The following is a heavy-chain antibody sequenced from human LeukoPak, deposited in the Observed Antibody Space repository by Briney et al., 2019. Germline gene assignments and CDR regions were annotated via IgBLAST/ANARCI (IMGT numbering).Heavy chain of an antibody. CDR3: AKAPRKLVTSDAFDI. D-gene: IGHD4-17*01. J-gene: IGHJ3*02. CDR2: ISWNSGSI. Sequence: GGSLRLSCAASGFTFDDYAMHWVRQAPGKGLEWVSGISWNSGSIGYADSVKGQFTISRDNAKNSLYLQMNSLRAEDTALYYCAKAPRKLVTSDAFDIWGQGTMATVSS. V-gene: IGHV3-9*01. CDR1: GFTFDDYA.